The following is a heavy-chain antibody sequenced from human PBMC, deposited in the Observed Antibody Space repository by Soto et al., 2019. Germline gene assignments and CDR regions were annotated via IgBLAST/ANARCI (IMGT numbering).Heavy chain of an antibody. Sequence: GGSLRLSCAASGFTFSSYSMNWVRQAPGKGLEWVSYISSSSSTIYYADSVKGRFTISRDNAKNSLYLQMNSLRAEDTAVYYCARGGTRGLMVYARGTFFQHWGQGTLVTVSS. CDR1: GFTFSSYS. J-gene: IGHJ1*01. CDR3: ARGGTRGLMVYARGTFFQH. V-gene: IGHV3-48*01. D-gene: IGHD2-8*01. CDR2: ISSSSSTI.